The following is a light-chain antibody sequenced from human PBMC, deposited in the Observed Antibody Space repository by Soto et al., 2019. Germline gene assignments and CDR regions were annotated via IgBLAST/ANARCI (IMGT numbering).Light chain of an antibody. J-gene: IGLJ1*01. CDR2: DVY. CDR1: SSDVGGFNY. V-gene: IGLV2-8*01. Sequence: QSVLTQPASVSGSPGQSITISCTGTSSDVGGFNYVSWYQQHPGKAPKLLIFDVYSRPSGVPDRFSGSKSGNTASLTVSGLQAEDEADYYCSSYAGSSNVFGTGTKLTVL. CDR3: SSYAGSSNV.